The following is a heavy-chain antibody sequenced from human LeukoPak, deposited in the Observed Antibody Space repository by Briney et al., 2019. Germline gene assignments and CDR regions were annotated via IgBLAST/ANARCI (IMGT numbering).Heavy chain of an antibody. D-gene: IGHD3-22*01. CDR1: GGSISSYY. CDR2: IYTSGST. J-gene: IGHJ2*01. V-gene: IGHV4-4*07. CDR3: ARDRGIDYYDSSGYLHYWYFDL. Sequence: ASETLSLTCTVSGGSISSYYWSWIRQPAGKGLEWIGRIYTSGSTNYNPSLKSRVTMSVDTSKNQFSLKLSSVTAADTAVYYCARDRGIDYYDSSGYLHYWYFDLWGRSTLVTVSS.